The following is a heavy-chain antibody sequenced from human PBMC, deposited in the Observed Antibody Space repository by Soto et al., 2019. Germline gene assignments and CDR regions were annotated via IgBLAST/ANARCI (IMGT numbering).Heavy chain of an antibody. CDR1: GGTFGNSA. CDR2: IIPICPTP. V-gene: IGHV1-69*12. Sequence: QVQLVQSGAEVKKPGSSVTVSCKASGGTFGNSAISWVRQAPGQGLEWLGGIIPICPTPDYAQKFQGRVTITADESTSTAYMELTSLRSADTAVYYCARDKDRQQLGGNYYYGIDVWGQGTTVTVSS. CDR3: ARDKDRQQLGGNYYYGIDV. D-gene: IGHD3-3*02. J-gene: IGHJ6*02.